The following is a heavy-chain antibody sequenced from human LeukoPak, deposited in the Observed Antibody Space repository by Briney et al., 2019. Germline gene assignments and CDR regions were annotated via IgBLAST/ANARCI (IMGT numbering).Heavy chain of an antibody. D-gene: IGHD3-22*01. CDR1: GFTFSDHY. CDR2: IRDKAHGYTT. V-gene: IGHV3-72*01. Sequence: GGSLRLSCAASGFTFSDHYIDWVRQAPGKGLEWVGRIRDKAHGYTTEYAASVKDRFTFSRDDSKKSVSLQINSEITEDTAVYYCARVGNSGGYYYPLDYWGQGTLVTVSS. J-gene: IGHJ4*02. CDR3: ARVGNSGGYYYPLDY.